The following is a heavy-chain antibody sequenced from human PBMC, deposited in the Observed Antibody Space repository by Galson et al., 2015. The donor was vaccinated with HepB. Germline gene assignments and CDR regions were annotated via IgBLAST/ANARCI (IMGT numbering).Heavy chain of an antibody. CDR3: ARGSDGSWYYYNIGVNWFDP. CDR2: IYYSGST. Sequence: SLTCTVSGGSISSSSYYWGWIRQPPGKGLEWIGSIYYSGSTYYNPSLKSRVTISVDTSKNQFSLKLSSVTAADTAVYYCARGSDGSWYYYNIGVNWFDPWGQGTLVTVSS. J-gene: IGHJ5*02. V-gene: IGHV4-39*07. D-gene: IGHD6-13*01. CDR1: GGSISSSSYY.